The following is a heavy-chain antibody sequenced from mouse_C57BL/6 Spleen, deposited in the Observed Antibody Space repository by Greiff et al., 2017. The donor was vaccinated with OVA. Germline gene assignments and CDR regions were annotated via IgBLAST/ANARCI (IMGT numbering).Heavy chain of an antibody. J-gene: IGHJ4*01. D-gene: IGHD2-2*01. CDR1: GFTFSDYG. CDR2: ISSGSSTI. Sequence: EVKLVESGGGLVKPGGSLKLSCAASGFTFSDYGMHWVRQAPEKGLEWVAYISSGSSTIYYAATVKGRFTISSDNAKNTLFLQMTSLRSEDTAMYYSARGYDYYAMDYWGQGTSVTVSS. V-gene: IGHV5-17*01. CDR3: ARGYDYYAMDY.